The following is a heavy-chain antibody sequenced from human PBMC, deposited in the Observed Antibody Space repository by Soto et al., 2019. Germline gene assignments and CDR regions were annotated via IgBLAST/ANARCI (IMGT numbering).Heavy chain of an antibody. J-gene: IGHJ5*02. V-gene: IGHV3-23*01. CDR3: VKDLPLWSGYSFSENH. CDR1: GFDFSSLV. D-gene: IGHD3-3*01. Sequence: EVQLFESGGGLVQPGESLRLSCVGSGFDFSSLVMSWVRQAPGKGLEWVSSVSGSGGSKHFPDFLKGRFSSSRDNSKNTLYLEMNSLRVEDTAVYYCVKDLPLWSGYSFSENHWGQGTLVTVSS. CDR2: VSGSGGSK.